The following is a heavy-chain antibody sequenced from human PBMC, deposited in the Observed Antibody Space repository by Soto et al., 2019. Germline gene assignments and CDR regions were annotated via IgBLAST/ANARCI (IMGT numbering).Heavy chain of an antibody. Sequence: QVQLQESGPGLVKPSETLSLTCTVSGGSISSYYWSWIRQPPGKGLEWIGYIYYSGSTNYNPSLKSRVTISGDTSKNQFSLKLSSVTAADTAVYYCARSSGWYGAVYYFDYWGQGTLVTVSS. CDR1: GGSISSYY. J-gene: IGHJ4*02. CDR3: ARSSGWYGAVYYFDY. D-gene: IGHD6-19*01. V-gene: IGHV4-59*01. CDR2: IYYSGST.